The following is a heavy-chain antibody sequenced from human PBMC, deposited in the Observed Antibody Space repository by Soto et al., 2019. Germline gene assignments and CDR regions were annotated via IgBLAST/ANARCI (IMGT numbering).Heavy chain of an antibody. V-gene: IGHV4-34*01. Sequence: SKTLSLTCAVYGGSFSGYYWSWIRQPPGKGLEWIGEINHSGSTNYNPSLKSRVTISVDTSKNQFSLKLSSVTAADTAVYYCARLSITGTDDYWGQGTLVTVSS. CDR3: ARLSITGTDDY. D-gene: IGHD1-7*01. CDR2: INHSGST. J-gene: IGHJ4*02. CDR1: GGSFSGYY.